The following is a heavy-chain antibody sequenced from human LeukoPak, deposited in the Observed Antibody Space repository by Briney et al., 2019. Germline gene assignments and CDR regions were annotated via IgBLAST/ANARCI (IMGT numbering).Heavy chain of an antibody. CDR2: IYTSGST. CDR3: ASSPLSVAGDTFDY. CDR1: GGSISSYY. V-gene: IGHV4-4*07. Sequence: SETLSLTCTVSGGSISSYYWSWIRQPAGKGLEWIGRIYTSGSTNYNPSLKSRLTMSVDTSKNQSSLKLSSVTAADTAVYYCASSPLSVAGDTFDYWGQGSLVTVSS. J-gene: IGHJ4*02. D-gene: IGHD6-19*01.